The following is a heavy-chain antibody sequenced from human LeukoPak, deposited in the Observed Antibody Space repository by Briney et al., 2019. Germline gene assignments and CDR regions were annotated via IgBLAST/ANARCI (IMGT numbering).Heavy chain of an antibody. CDR1: GGSINTYF. D-gene: IGHD2-15*01. CDR3: ARDRGPDCSGGSCWDY. V-gene: IGHV4-59*01. Sequence: PSETLSLTCTVSGGSINTYFWSWIRQPPGKGLEWIGYISYSGTTNYNPSLKSRVTISVDTSKNQFSLKLSSVTAADTAVYYCARDRGPDCSGGSCWDYWGQGTQVTVSS. CDR2: ISYSGTT. J-gene: IGHJ4*02.